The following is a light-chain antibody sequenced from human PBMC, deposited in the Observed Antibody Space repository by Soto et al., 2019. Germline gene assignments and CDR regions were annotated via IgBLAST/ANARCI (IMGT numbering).Light chain of an antibody. V-gene: IGLV2-14*01. J-gene: IGLJ1*01. CDR1: SSDVGGYNY. CDR3: SSYTSSSTA. CDR2: DVS. Sequence: QSVLTQPASVSGSPGQSITTSCTGTSSDVGGYNYVSWYQQHPGKAPKLMIYDVSNRPSGVSNRFSGSKSGNTASLTTSGLQAEDEADYYCSSYTSSSTAFGTGTKVTVL.